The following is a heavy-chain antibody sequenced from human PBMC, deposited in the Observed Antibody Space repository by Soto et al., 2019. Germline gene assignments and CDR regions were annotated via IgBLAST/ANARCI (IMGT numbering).Heavy chain of an antibody. CDR2: IRQDGSET. D-gene: IGHD6-6*01. J-gene: IGHJ6*02. CDR3: ARDTFSSSSLVDGLDV. Sequence: GGSMRLSCAASGFTLRSYGMSWVSKTPGKGLEWVANIRQDGSETYYVDSVKGRFTISRDNARNSLHLQMNSLRAEDTAVYYCARDTFSSSSLVDGLDVWGQGTTVTVSS. CDR1: GFTLRSYG. V-gene: IGHV3-7*01.